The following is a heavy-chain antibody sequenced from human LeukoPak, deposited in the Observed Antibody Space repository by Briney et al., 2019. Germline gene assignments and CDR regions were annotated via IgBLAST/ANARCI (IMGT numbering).Heavy chain of an antibody. CDR2: VKHDGSEK. CDR1: GFTFINYW. CDR3: ARVVPVYAGRYRGGMDV. V-gene: IGHV3-7*01. D-gene: IGHD5-12*01. J-gene: IGHJ6*02. Sequence: TGGSLRLSCAASGFTFINYWMTWVRQGPGRGLEWVANVKHDGSEKNYVGSVKGRFTIYRDNAKNSLYLQMNSLRAEDTGVYYCARVVPVYAGRYRGGMDVWGQGTTVTVSS.